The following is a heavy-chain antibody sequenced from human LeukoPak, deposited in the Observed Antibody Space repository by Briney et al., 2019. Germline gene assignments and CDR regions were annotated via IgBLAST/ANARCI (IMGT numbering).Heavy chain of an antibody. V-gene: IGHV4-34*01. Sequence: PSETLSLTCAVYGGSFSGYYWSWIRQPPGKGLEWIGEINHSGSTNYNPSLKSRVTISVDTSKNQFSLKLSSVTAADAAVYYCARAAYGSISPHFDYWGQGTLVTVSS. CDR3: ARAAYGSISPHFDY. D-gene: IGHD3-10*01. J-gene: IGHJ4*02. CDR1: GGSFSGYY. CDR2: INHSGST.